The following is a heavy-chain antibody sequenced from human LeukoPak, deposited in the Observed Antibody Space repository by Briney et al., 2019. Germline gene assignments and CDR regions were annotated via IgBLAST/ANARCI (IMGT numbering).Heavy chain of an antibody. CDR3: ARVVPAGYFDY. D-gene: IGHD6-13*01. CDR2: IYYSGST. CDR1: GGSISSYY. V-gene: IGHV4-59*01. Sequence: SETLSLTCTVSGGSISSYYWSWIRQPPGKGLEWIGYIYYSGSTNYNPSLKSRVTISVDTSKNQFSLKLSSVTAADTAVYYCARVVPAGYFDYWGQGTLVTASS. J-gene: IGHJ4*02.